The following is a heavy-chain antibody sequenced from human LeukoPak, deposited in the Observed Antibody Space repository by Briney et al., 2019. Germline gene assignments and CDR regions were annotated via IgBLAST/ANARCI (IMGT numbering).Heavy chain of an antibody. D-gene: IGHD3-10*01. CDR1: GYTFTSYG. J-gene: IGHJ3*02. V-gene: IGHV1-18*01. Sequence: EASVKVSCKASGYTFTSYGISWVRQAPGQGLEWMGWISAYNGNTNYAQKLQGRVTMTTDTSTSTAYMELRSLRSDDTAVYYCASGIKTMVRGPLGDAFDIWGQGTMVTVSS. CDR3: ASGIKTMVRGPLGDAFDI. CDR2: ISAYNGNT.